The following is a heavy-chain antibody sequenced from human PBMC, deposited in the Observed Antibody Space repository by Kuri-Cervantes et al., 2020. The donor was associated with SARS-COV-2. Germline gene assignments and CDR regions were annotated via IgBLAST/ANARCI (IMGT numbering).Heavy chain of an antibody. Sequence: GGSLRLSCAASGFTFSSYAMSWVRQAPGKGLEWVSVIYSGGSTYYADSVKGRFTISRHNSKNTLYLQMNSLRAEDTAVYYCAKGGLYYYDSSGYAFDYWGQGTLVTVSS. V-gene: IGHV3-53*04. CDR2: IYSGGST. CDR1: GFTFSSYA. CDR3: AKGGLYYYDSSGYAFDY. J-gene: IGHJ4*02. D-gene: IGHD3-22*01.